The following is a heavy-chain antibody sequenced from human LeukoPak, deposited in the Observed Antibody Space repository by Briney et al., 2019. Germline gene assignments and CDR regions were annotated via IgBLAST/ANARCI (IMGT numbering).Heavy chain of an antibody. CDR1: GFTVSSNY. D-gene: IGHD3-22*01. CDR3: AGDSLRGWYYYYYGMDV. Sequence: PGGSLRLSCAASGFTVSSNYMSWVRQAPGKGLEWVSVIYSGGSTYYADSVKGRSTISRDNAKNSLYLQMNSLRAEDTAVYYCAGDSLRGWYYYYYGMDVWGQGTTVTVSS. V-gene: IGHV3-53*01. J-gene: IGHJ6*02. CDR2: IYSGGST.